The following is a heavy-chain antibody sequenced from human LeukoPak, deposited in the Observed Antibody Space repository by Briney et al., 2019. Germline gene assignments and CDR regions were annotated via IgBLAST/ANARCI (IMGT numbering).Heavy chain of an antibody. D-gene: IGHD3-3*01. CDR2: ISSSSSTI. V-gene: IGHV3-48*01. J-gene: IGHJ4*02. CDR1: GFTFRSYS. CDR3: ARDPPFWSGPGSANY. Sequence: GGSLRLSXAASGFTFRSYSMNWVRQAPGKGLEWVSYISSSSSTIYYADSVKGRFTISRDNAKNSLYLQMNSLRAEDTAVYYCARDPPFWSGPGSANYWGQGTLVTVSS.